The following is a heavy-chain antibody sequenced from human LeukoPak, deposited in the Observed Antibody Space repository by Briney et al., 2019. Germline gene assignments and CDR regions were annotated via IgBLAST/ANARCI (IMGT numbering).Heavy chain of an antibody. CDR2: IYHGGST. Sequence: PSETLSLTCTVSGYSISSGYYWGWIRQPPGKGLEWIGSIYHGGSTYYNPSLKSRVTISVDTSKNQFSLKLSSVTAADTAVYYCARSIAAAGSYYFDYWGQGTLVTVSS. CDR1: GYSISSGYY. J-gene: IGHJ4*02. CDR3: ARSIAAAGSYYFDY. V-gene: IGHV4-38-2*02. D-gene: IGHD6-13*01.